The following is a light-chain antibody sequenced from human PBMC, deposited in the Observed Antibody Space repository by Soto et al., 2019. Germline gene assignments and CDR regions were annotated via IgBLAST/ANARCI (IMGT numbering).Light chain of an antibody. Sequence: DIQLTQSPSFLSASVGDRVTITCRASQVVTTSLAWYQQKPGKAPKLLIYAASTLQSGVPSRISGSGSGTDFTRTISTLQPEDFATYYWQQLNSNPFTFGPGTKVDIK. J-gene: IGKJ3*01. CDR3: QQLNSNPFT. CDR2: AAS. V-gene: IGKV1-9*01. CDR1: QVVTTS.